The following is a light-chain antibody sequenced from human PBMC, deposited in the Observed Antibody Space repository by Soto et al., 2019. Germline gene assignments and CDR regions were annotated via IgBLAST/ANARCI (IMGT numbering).Light chain of an antibody. V-gene: IGKV1-12*01. CDR1: QDVGKW. CDR2: GAS. J-gene: IGKJ5*01. CDR3: QQANSFPIT. Sequence: DIQMTQSPSSVSASLGAPVTITCRASQDVGKWLAWYQQKPGKAPTLLIHGASSLQSGVPSRYSGSGSGTDFTLTISSLQPEDFATYYCQQANSFPITFGQGTRLEIK.